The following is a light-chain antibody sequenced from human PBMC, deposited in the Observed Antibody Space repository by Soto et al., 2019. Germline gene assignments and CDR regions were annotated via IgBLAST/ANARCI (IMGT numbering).Light chain of an antibody. Sequence: IVMTQSPVTLSVSPGERATLSCRASQSVRSTYLAWYQQKPGQAPRLLIFGVSNRAAGIPARFSGSGSGTEFTLTISSLQSEDFAVYYCQQYSNWPLTFGGGTKVDIK. CDR3: QQYSNWPLT. CDR1: QSVRSTY. J-gene: IGKJ4*01. CDR2: GVS. V-gene: IGKV3-15*01.